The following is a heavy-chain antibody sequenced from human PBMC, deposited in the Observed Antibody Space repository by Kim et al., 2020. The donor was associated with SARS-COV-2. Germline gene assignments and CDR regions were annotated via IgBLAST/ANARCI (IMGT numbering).Heavy chain of an antibody. CDR2: ISYDGSNK. J-gene: IGHJ6*02. CDR1: GFTFSSYA. V-gene: IGHV3-30*04. CDR3: ERGAGLTAIPFVAFYYGMDV. Sequence: GGSLRLSCAASGFTFSSYAMHWVRQAPGKGLEWVAVISYDGSNKYYADSVKGRFTISRDNSKNTLYLQMNSLGAEDTAVYYCERGAGLTAIPFVAFYYGMDVWGQGTTVTVSS. D-gene: IGHD2-2*02.